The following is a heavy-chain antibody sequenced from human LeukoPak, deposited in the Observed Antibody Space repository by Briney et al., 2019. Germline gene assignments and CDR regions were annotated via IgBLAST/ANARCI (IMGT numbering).Heavy chain of an antibody. Sequence: PSETLSLTCTVSGGSISSYYWGWIRQPAGKGLEWIGRIYTSGSTNYNPSLKSRVTMSVDTSKNQFSLTLSSVTAADTAVYYCARGVSRDGYHGGAFDIWGQGTMVTVSS. J-gene: IGHJ3*02. CDR1: GGSISSYY. CDR2: IYTSGST. CDR3: ARGVSRDGYHGGAFDI. V-gene: IGHV4-4*07. D-gene: IGHD5-24*01.